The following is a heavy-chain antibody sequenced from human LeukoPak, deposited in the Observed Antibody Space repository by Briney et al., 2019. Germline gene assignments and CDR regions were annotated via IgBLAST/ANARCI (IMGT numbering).Heavy chain of an antibody. CDR1: GFTFSDYY. D-gene: IGHD6-13*01. CDR3: ARQHRSSWYFDY. CDR2: ISSSGSTI. Sequence: GGSLRLSCAASGFTFSDYYTSWIRQAPGKGLEWVSYISSSGSTIHYADSVKGRLTISRDNAKNSLYLQMNSLRAEDTAVYYCARQHRSSWYFDYWGQGTLVTVSS. J-gene: IGHJ4*02. V-gene: IGHV3-11*01.